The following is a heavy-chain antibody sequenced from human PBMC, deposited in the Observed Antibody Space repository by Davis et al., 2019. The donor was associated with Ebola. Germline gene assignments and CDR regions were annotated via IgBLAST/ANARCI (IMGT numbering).Heavy chain of an antibody. Sequence: MPSETLSLTCTVSGDSFSSSYWAWIRQPPGKGLEWIAYISYSGSAIYNPSLKSRVTISTDMSKSQVSLKVGSVTAADTAVYYCTRSQLWTRTFDNWGQGILVSVSS. J-gene: IGHJ4*02. D-gene: IGHD3-10*01. V-gene: IGHV4-59*01. CDR3: TRSQLWTRTFDN. CDR1: GDSFSSSY. CDR2: ISYSGSA.